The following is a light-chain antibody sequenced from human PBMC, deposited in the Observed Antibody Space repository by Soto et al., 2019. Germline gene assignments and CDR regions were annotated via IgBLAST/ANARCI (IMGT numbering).Light chain of an antibody. CDR3: SSYTSSSPL. J-gene: IGLJ2*01. Sequence: QSVLTQPASVSGSPGQSITISCTGTSSDVGGYNYVSWYQQHPGKAPKLMIYDVSHRPSGVSNRFSGSKSGNTASLNIAGLQAEDEADYYCSSYTSSSPLFGGGTKLTVL. V-gene: IGLV2-14*01. CDR2: DVS. CDR1: SSDVGGYNY.